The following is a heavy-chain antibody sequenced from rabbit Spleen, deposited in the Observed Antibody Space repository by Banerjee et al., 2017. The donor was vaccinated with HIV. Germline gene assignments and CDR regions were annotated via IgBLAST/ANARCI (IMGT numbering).Heavy chain of an antibody. CDR3: ARDLVGVIGWNFYL. CDR2: IEVGSSDFT. CDR1: GLDFSISYW. Sequence: QEQLEESGGDLVKPEGSLTLTCTASGLDFSISYWICWVRQAPGKGLEWIACIEVGSSDFTYFATWAKGRFTISQTSSTTVTLRMTSLTAADRATYFCARDLVGVIGWNFYLWGPGTLVTVS. D-gene: IGHD1-1*01. V-gene: IGHV1S45*01. J-gene: IGHJ4*01.